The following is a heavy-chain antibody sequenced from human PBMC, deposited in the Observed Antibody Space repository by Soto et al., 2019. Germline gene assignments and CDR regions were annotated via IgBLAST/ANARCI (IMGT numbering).Heavy chain of an antibody. CDR3: AKSPYYDFWSGYYHPGPKTY. CDR2: ISGSGGST. D-gene: IGHD3-3*01. J-gene: IGHJ4*02. V-gene: IGHV3-23*01. Sequence: GGSLRLSCAASGFTFSSYAMSWVRQAPGKGLEWVSAISGSGGSTYYADSVKGRFTISRDNSKNTLYLQMNSLRAEDTAVYYCAKSPYYDFWSGYYHPGPKTYWGQGTLVTVSS. CDR1: GFTFSSYA.